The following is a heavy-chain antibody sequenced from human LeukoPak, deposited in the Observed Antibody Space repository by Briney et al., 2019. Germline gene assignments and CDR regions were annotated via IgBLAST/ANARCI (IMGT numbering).Heavy chain of an antibody. V-gene: IGHV4-34*01. D-gene: IGHD2-2*01. J-gene: IGHJ4*02. CDR2: VSHRGTT. CDR1: GDSFNTYY. CDR3: ARDRPRPYCSSTSCQKYYFDY. Sequence: SETLSLTCSVDGDSFNTYYWSWIRQPPGKAMEWIGEVSHRGTTSYSPSLKSRVTISVDTSKIQFSLKLSSVTAADTAVYYCARDRPRPYCSSTSCQKYYFDYWGQGTLVTVSS.